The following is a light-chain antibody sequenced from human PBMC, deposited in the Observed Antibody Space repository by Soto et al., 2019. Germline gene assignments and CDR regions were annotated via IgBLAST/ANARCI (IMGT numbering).Light chain of an antibody. V-gene: IGKV1-9*01. Sequence: DIQLTQSPSFLSASVGDRVTITCRASQGITNSLAWYQQKPGKAPNLLIYAASTLQGGVPSRFSGSGSGTDFTLTISSLQPEDFPTYYCQQHTSNPLTFGVGTKVYIK. J-gene: IGKJ4*01. CDR3: QQHTSNPLT. CDR2: AAS. CDR1: QGITNS.